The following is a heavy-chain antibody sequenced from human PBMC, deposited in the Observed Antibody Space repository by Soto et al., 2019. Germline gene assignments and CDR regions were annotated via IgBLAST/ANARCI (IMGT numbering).Heavy chain of an antibody. CDR3: AREGIAVAGTGIDY. CDR2: MNPNSGGT. D-gene: IGHD6-19*01. V-gene: IGHV1-2*04. J-gene: IGHJ4*02. CDR1: GYTFTNND. Sequence: ASVKVSCKASGYTFTNNDINWVRQATGQGLEWMGWMNPNSGGTNYAQKFQGWVTMTRDTSISTAYMELSRLRSDDTAVYYCAREGIAVAGTGIDYWGQGTLVTVSS.